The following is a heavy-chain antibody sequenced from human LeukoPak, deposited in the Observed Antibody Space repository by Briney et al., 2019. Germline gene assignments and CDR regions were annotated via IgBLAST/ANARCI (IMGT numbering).Heavy chain of an antibody. D-gene: IGHD4-17*01. Sequence: SETLSLTCTVSGGSISSGSYYWSWIRQPAGKGLEWIGRIYTSGSTNYNPSLKSRVTISVDRSKNQFSLELSSVTAADTAVYYCARGHGDYGMDVWGQGTTVTVSS. CDR3: ARGHGDYGMDV. J-gene: IGHJ6*02. V-gene: IGHV4-61*02. CDR2: IYTSGST. CDR1: GGSISSGSYY.